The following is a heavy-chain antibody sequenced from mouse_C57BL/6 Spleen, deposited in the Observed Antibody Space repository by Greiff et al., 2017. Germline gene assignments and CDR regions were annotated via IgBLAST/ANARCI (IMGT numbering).Heavy chain of an antibody. Sequence: QVQLQQPGAELVMPGASVKLSCKASGYTFTSYWMHWVKQRSGQGLEWIGEIDPSDSYTNYNQKFKGKSTLTVDKSSSTAYMQLSSLTSEDSAVYYCARSRYFDVWGTGTTVTVSS. V-gene: IGHV1-69*01. CDR2: IDPSDSYT. CDR3: ARSRYFDV. CDR1: GYTFTSYW. J-gene: IGHJ1*03.